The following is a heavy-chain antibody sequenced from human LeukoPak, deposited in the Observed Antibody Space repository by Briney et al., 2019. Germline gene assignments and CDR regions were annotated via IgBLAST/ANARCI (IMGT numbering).Heavy chain of an antibody. CDR3: ARDLGYNYGYVGAFDI. CDR1: GFSVSSNY. CDR2: IYSGGST. D-gene: IGHD5-18*01. Sequence: GGSLRLSCAASGFSVSSNYMSWVRQAPGKGLEWVSVIYSGGSTYYADSGKGRFTISRDNSKNTLYLQMNTLRAEDTAVYYCARDLGYNYGYVGAFDIWGQGTLVTVSS. V-gene: IGHV3-66*01. J-gene: IGHJ3*02.